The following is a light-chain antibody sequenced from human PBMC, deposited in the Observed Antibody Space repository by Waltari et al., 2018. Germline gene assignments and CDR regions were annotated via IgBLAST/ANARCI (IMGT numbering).Light chain of an antibody. CDR2: AAS. V-gene: IGKV3-15*01. CDR1: QSISGN. CDR3: QQYHYWPPWT. Sequence: EVLMTQSPATLSVSPGERATLSCRASQSISGNLAWYQQKPGQAPRLVIYAASTRATGIPARFSGSGSGTDFTLTITGLQSEDFAVYYCQQYHYWPPWTFGQGITVEI. J-gene: IGKJ1*01.